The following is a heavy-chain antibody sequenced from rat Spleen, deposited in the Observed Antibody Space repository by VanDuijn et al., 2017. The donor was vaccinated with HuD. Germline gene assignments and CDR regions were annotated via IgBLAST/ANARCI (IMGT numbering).Heavy chain of an antibody. CDR2: ISYDGDNT. CDR1: GFAFSHYG. J-gene: IGHJ2*01. V-gene: IGHV5-20*01. Sequence: EVQLVESGGGLVQPGRSIKLSCAASGFAFSHYGMAWVLQAPTKGLEWIASISYDGDNTYYRDSVKGRFTISRDNAKSTLYLQMESLRSEDTATYYCAKYQYDGSYFGDYWGQGVMVTVSS. CDR3: AKYQYDGSYFGDY. D-gene: IGHD1-12*02.